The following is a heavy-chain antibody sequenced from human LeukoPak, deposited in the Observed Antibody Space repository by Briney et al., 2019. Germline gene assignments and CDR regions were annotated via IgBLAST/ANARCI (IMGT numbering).Heavy chain of an antibody. D-gene: IGHD3-22*01. CDR1: GGSFSGYY. CDR3: ARDRGYYDSSGYYSL. Sequence: SETLSLTCAVYGGSFSGYYWSWIRQPPGKGLEWIGEINHSGSTNYNPSLKSRVTISLDTSKNQFSLKLSSVTAADTAVYYCARDRGYYDSSGYYSLWGQGTLVTVSS. CDR2: INHSGST. V-gene: IGHV4-34*01. J-gene: IGHJ4*02.